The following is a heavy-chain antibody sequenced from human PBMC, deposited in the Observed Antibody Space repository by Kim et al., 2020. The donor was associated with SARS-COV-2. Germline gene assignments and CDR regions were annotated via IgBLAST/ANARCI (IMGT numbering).Heavy chain of an antibody. CDR3: PKYRGRIAVAGTLGH. J-gene: IGHJ4*02. CDR2: ISGSGGST. V-gene: IGHV3-23*01. D-gene: IGHD6-19*01. CDR1: GFTFSSYA. Sequence: GGSLRLSCAASGFTFSSYAMSWVRQAPGKGLEWVSAISGSGGSTYYADSVKGRFTISRDNSKNTLYLQMNSLRAEDTAVYYCPKYRGRIAVAGTLGHWGQGTLVTVSS.